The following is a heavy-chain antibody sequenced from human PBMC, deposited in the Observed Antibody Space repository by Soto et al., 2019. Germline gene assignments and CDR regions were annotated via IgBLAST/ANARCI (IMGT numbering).Heavy chain of an antibody. CDR3: ATFDYYDSTGAFDI. Sequence: PGGSLRLSCAASGFTVSSNYMSWVRQAPGKGLEWVSVIYSGGSTYYADSVKGRFTISRDNSKNTLYLQMNSLRAEDTAVYYCATFDYYDSTGAFDIWGQGTMVTVSS. D-gene: IGHD3-22*01. V-gene: IGHV3-53*01. J-gene: IGHJ3*02. CDR1: GFTVSSNY. CDR2: IYSGGST.